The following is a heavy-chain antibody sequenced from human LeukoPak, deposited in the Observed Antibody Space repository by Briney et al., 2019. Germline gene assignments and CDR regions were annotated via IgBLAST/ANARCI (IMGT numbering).Heavy chain of an antibody. CDR3: ARFTMVRGSAQDYYYYYMDV. CDR1: GGSISRSSSY. CDR2: IYYRGST. Sequence: PSETLSLTCSVSGGSISRSSSYWGWIRQPPGKGLEWIGSIYYRGSTYYNPSLKSRVTISVDTSKNQFPLKLSSVTAADTAVYYCARFTMVRGSAQDYYYYYMDVWGKGTTVTISS. J-gene: IGHJ6*03. V-gene: IGHV4-39*06. D-gene: IGHD3-10*01.